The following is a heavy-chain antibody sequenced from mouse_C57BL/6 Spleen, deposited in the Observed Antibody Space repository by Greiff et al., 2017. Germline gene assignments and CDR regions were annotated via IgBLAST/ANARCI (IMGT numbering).Heavy chain of an antibody. CDR2: ISSGSSTI. Sequence: VQLKESGGGLVKPGGSLKLSCAASGFTFSDYGMHWVRQAPEKGLEWVAYISSGSSTIYYADTVKGRFTISRDNAKNTLFLQMTSLRSEDTAMYYCAFITTVVAEYFDVWGTGTTVTVSS. CDR3: AFITTVVAEYFDV. D-gene: IGHD1-1*01. CDR1: GFTFSDYG. J-gene: IGHJ1*03. V-gene: IGHV5-17*01.